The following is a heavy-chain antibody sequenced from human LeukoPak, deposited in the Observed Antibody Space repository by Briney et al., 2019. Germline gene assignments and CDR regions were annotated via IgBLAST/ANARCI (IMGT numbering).Heavy chain of an antibody. CDR1: GFTFSDYY. D-gene: IGHD2-2*02. CDR3: ASSDCSSTSCYIDY. CDR2: ISSSGSTI. V-gene: IGHV3-11*01. J-gene: IGHJ4*02. Sequence: PGGSLRLSCAASGFTFSDYYMSWIRQAPGKGLEWVSYISSSGSTIYYADSVKGRFNISRDNAKNSLYLQMNSLRAEDTAVYYCASSDCSSTSCYIDYWGQGTLVTVSS.